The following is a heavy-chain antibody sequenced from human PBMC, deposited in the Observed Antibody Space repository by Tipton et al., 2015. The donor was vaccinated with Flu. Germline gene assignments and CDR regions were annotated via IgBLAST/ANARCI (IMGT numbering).Heavy chain of an antibody. V-gene: IGHV4-38-2*02. CDR2: IYHIGSP. CDR1: GYSISSGYY. Sequence: LRLSCTVSGYSISSGYYWGWIRQPPGKGLEWIGTIYHIGSPYYNPSLKSRLTISVDTSKNQFSLRLTSVTAADTAVYYCARSTYYYGSGSADYWGQGTLVTVSS. D-gene: IGHD3-10*01. J-gene: IGHJ4*02. CDR3: ARSTYYYGSGSADY.